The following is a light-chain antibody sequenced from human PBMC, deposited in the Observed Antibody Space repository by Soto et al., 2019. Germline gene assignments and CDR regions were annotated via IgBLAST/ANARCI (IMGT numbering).Light chain of an antibody. CDR2: EVN. CDR1: SSDVGGYNY. CDR3: SSYTSSSSL. J-gene: IGLJ2*01. Sequence: QSALTQPASVSGSPGQSITISCTGTSSDVGGYNYVSWYQQHPGKAPKLMIYEVNNRPSGVSNRFSGSKSGNTASLTISGLQAEYEADYYCSSYTSSSSLFGGGTKLTVL. V-gene: IGLV2-14*01.